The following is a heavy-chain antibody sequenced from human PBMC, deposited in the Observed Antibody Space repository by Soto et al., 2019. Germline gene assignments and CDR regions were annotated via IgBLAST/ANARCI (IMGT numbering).Heavy chain of an antibody. V-gene: IGHV1-8*01. CDR2: MNPNSGNT. Sequence: GASVKISCKASGYTFTSYDINWVRQATGQGLEWMGWMNPNSGNTGYAQKFQGRVTMTRNTSISTAYMELSSLRSEDTAVSYCARGVGYYYYMDVWGKGTTVTVSS. J-gene: IGHJ6*03. CDR3: ARGVGYYYYMDV. CDR1: GYTFTSYD.